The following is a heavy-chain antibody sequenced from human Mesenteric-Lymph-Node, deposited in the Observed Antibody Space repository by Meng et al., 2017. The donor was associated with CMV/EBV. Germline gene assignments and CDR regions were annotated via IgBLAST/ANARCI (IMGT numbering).Heavy chain of an antibody. CDR1: GYTFTDYY. D-gene: IGHD1-1*01. CDR3: ASGELVDY. V-gene: IGHV1-2*02. Sequence: SVKDSGKAAGYTFTDYYMHWVRQAPGQGLEWVGWINPNSGGTNYAQKFQGRVTMTRDTSISTAYMELSRLRSDDTAVYYCASGELVDYWGQGTLVTVSS. CDR2: INPNSGGT. J-gene: IGHJ4*02.